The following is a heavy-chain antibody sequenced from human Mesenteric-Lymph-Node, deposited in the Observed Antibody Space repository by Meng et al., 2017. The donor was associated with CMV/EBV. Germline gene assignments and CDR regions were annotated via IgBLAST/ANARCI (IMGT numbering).Heavy chain of an antibody. V-gene: IGHV3-7*01. CDR2: IKQDGTEK. CDR3: ARSPDGFDY. Sequence: GESLRLSCAASGFTFSSYWMSWVRQPPGKGLEWVANIKQDGTEKYYVDSVKGRFTISRDNAKNSLYLQMNSLRAEDTAVYYCARSPDGFDYWGQGTLVTVSS. J-gene: IGHJ4*02. CDR1: GFTFSSYW.